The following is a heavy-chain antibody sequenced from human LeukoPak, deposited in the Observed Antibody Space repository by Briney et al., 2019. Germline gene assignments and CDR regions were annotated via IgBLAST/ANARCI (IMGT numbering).Heavy chain of an antibody. D-gene: IGHD3-3*01. CDR2: INHSGST. J-gene: IGHJ4*02. Sequence: PSETLSLTCAVYGGSFSGYYWSWIRQPPGKGLEWIGEINHSGSTNYNPSLKSRVTISINTSKNQFSLRLSSVTAADTAVYYCARGSDYGDYWGQGTLVTVSS. CDR1: GGSFSGYY. CDR3: ARGSDYGDY. V-gene: IGHV4-34*01.